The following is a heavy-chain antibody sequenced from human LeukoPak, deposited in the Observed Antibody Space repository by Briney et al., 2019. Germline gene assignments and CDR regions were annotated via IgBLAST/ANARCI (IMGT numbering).Heavy chain of an antibody. CDR1: GFTFSSYS. CDR2: ISSSSSYI. V-gene: IGHV3-21*01. D-gene: IGHD6-13*01. CDR3: ARDWPTIAAAGTIPEYFQH. J-gene: IGHJ1*01. Sequence: PGGSLRLSCAASGFTFSSYSMNWVRQAPGKGLEWVPSISSSSSYIYYADSVKGRFTISRDNAKNSLYLQMNSLRAEDTAVYYCARDWPTIAAAGTIPEYFQHWGQGTLVTVSS.